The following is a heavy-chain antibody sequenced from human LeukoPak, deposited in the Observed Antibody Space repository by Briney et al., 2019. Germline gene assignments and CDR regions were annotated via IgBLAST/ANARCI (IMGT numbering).Heavy chain of an antibody. CDR3: ASSGGGYDSSGYQFDY. J-gene: IGHJ4*02. Sequence: ASVKVSCKASGYTFTSYGISWVRQAPGQGLEWMGWISAYNGSTNYAQKLQGRVTMTTDTSTSTAYMELRSLRSDDTAVYYCASSGGGYDSSGYQFDYWGQGTLVTVSS. CDR2: ISAYNGST. CDR1: GYTFTSYG. V-gene: IGHV1-18*01. D-gene: IGHD3-22*01.